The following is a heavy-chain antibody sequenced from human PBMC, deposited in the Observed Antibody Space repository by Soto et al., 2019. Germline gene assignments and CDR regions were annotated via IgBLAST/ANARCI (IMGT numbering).Heavy chain of an antibody. Sequence: PGGSLRLSCAASGFTFSSYWMSWVRQAPGKGLEWVANIKQDGSEKYYVDSVKGRFTISRDNAKNSLYLQMNSLRAEDTAVYYCARDQTIFGVVKAYYYYGMDVWGQGTTVTVSS. D-gene: IGHD3-3*01. CDR3: ARDQTIFGVVKAYYYYGMDV. J-gene: IGHJ6*02. CDR1: GFTFSSYW. CDR2: IKQDGSEK. V-gene: IGHV3-7*03.